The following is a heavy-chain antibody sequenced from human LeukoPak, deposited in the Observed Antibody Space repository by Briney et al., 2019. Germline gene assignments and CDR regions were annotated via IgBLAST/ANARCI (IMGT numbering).Heavy chain of an antibody. J-gene: IGHJ4*02. CDR1: GFTFSTYA. CDR3: SIAKGPVDIIVAATGVFGY. V-gene: IGHV3-23*01. D-gene: IGHD6-19*01. CDR2: ISGSGVST. Sequence: GGSLRLSCAASGFTFSTYAMAWVRQAPGKGLEWVSGISGSGVSTYYPDSVKGRLTTSRDNSKNTLFLQMNSLRADDTALYYCSIAKGPVDIIVAATGVFGYWGQGTLVTVSS.